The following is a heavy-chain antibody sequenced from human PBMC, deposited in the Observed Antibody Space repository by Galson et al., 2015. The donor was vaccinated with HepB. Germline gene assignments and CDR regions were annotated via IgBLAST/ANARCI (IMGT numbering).Heavy chain of an antibody. J-gene: IGHJ4*02. D-gene: IGHD2-15*01. CDR2: IYSGGHA. V-gene: IGHV3-53*01. CDR1: GFTVSKSY. CDR3: ASPFCIGGNCYPLWY. Sequence: SLRLSCAVSGFTVSKSYVSWVRQAPGKVLEWLSVIYSGGHAFYADSVQGRFTISRDTSKNTAYLQMRSLRAEDTAVYYCASPFCIGGNCYPLWYWGQGTLVTVSS.